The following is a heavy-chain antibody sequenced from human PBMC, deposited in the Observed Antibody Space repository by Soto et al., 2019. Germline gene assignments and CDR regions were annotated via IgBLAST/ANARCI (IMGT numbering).Heavy chain of an antibody. V-gene: IGHV1-69*13. J-gene: IGHJ5*02. CDR1: GCTFSSYA. D-gene: IGHD2-2*01. CDR2: IIPIFGTA. Sequence: SVKVSCKASGCTFSSYAISWVRQAPGQGLEWMGGIIPIFGTANYAQKFQGRVTITADESTSTAYMELSSLRSEDTAVYYCARGPVVVPAARDNWFDPWGQGTLVTISS. CDR3: ARGPVVVPAARDNWFDP.